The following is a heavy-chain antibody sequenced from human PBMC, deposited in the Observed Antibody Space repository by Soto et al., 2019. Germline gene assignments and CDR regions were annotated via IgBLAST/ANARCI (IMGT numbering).Heavy chain of an antibody. CDR2: IYPGGSDT. CDR1: GYSFTSYW. CDR3: ARPRYPGRGYYGMDV. V-gene: IGHV5-51*01. Sequence: VESLKISCKGSGYSFTSYWIGWVRQMPGKGLECMGIIYPGGSDTRYSPSFQGQVTISADKSISTAYLQWSSLKASDTAMYYCARPRYPGRGYYGMDVWGQGTTVTVSS. D-gene: IGHD2-15*01. J-gene: IGHJ6*02.